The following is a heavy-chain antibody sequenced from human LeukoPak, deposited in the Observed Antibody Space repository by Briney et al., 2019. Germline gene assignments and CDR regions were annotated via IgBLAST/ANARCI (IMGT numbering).Heavy chain of an antibody. D-gene: IGHD3-9*01. V-gene: IGHV4-4*07. J-gene: IGHJ4*02. CDR3: ARGPSLRYFDWLLAFDY. Sequence: SETLSLTCTVSGGSISSYYWSWIRQPAGKGLEWIGRIYTSGSTNYNPSLKSRVTMSVDTSKNQFSLKLSSVTAADTAVYYCARGPSLRYFDWLLAFDYWGQGTLVTVSS. CDR1: GGSISSYY. CDR2: IYTSGST.